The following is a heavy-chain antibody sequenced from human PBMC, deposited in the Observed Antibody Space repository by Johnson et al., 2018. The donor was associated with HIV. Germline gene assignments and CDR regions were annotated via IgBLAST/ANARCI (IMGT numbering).Heavy chain of an antibody. D-gene: IGHD6-13*01. Sequence: VQLVESGGGLVKPGGSLRLSCAASGFTFDDYAMHWVRQAPGKGLEWVSGISWNSGSIGYADSVKGRFTISSDNAKNSLYLQMNALRADDTAIYYCAKGAAIAAAGDDVFDIWGQGTMVTVSS. J-gene: IGHJ3*02. V-gene: IGHV3-9*01. CDR3: AKGAAIAAAGDDVFDI. CDR2: ISWNSGSI. CDR1: GFTFDDYA.